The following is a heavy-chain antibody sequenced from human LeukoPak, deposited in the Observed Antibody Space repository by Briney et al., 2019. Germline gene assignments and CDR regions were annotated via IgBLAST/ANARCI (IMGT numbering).Heavy chain of an antibody. Sequence: GESLKISCKGSGYSFTSYWIGWVRQMPGNGLEWMGIIYPDHSDTRYSPSFQGQVTISADKSISTAYLHWSSLKASDTAMYYCARQGAVAGSLDFWGQGTLVTVSS. CDR2: IYPDHSDT. J-gene: IGHJ4*02. V-gene: IGHV5-51*01. D-gene: IGHD6-19*01. CDR1: GYSFTSYW. CDR3: ARQGAVAGSLDF.